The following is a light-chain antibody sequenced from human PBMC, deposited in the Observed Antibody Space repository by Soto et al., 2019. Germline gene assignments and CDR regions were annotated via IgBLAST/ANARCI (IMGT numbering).Light chain of an antibody. J-gene: IGKJ1*01. CDR2: YMS. V-gene: IGKV3-11*01. CDR1: QYVGSR. Sequence: EIVLTQSPATLSWSPGETATLSCRASQYVGSRLVWYQHKPGQAPRLLIYYMSKRATGIPARFSGSGSGTDFTLTISSLAPDDFAIYYCHQRQSWPRTFGQGTKVDIK. CDR3: HQRQSWPRT.